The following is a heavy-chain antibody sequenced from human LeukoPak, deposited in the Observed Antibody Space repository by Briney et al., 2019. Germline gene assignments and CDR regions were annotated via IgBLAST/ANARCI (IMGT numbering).Heavy chain of an antibody. J-gene: IGHJ6*03. CDR1: GYTLTELS. D-gene: IGHD3-9*01. V-gene: IGHV1-24*01. Sequence: VASVKVSCKVSGYTLTELSMHWVRQAPGKGLEWMGGFDPEDGETIYAQKFQGRVTMTEDTSTDTAYMELSSLRSEDSAVYYCATAGTLTGYSIPSYYYFYMDVWGKGTTVTISS. CDR3: ATAGTLTGYSIPSYYYFYMDV. CDR2: FDPEDGET.